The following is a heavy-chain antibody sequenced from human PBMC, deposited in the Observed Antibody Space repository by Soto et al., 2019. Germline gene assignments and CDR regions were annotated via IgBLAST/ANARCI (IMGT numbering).Heavy chain of an antibody. V-gene: IGHV4-31*03. D-gene: IGHD6-6*01. CDR1: GGAIISAGYY. CDR3: ARAHYSSSSGKNWFDP. Sequence: PSETLSLTCTVSGGAIISAGYYFIGIRQHPGKGLEWIGYIYYSGSTYYNPSLKSRVTILVDTSKNQFSLNLSSVTAADTAVYYCARAHYSSSSGKNWFDPWGQGTVVTVSS. CDR2: IYYSGST. J-gene: IGHJ5*02.